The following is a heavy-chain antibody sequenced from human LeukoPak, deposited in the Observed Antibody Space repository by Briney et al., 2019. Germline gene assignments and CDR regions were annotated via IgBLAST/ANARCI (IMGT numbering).Heavy chain of an antibody. CDR1: GFTFSSYA. V-gene: IGHV3-23*01. J-gene: IGHJ6*02. CDR2: TVGSGGST. CDR3: AKGYYYDSSGYPYYYGMDV. Sequence: GGSLRLSCAASGFTFSSYAMSWVRQAPGKGLEWVSATVGSGGSTYYADSVKGRLTISRDNSKNTLYLQMNSLRAEDTAVYYCAKGYYYDSSGYPYYYGMDVWGQGTTVTVSS. D-gene: IGHD3-22*01.